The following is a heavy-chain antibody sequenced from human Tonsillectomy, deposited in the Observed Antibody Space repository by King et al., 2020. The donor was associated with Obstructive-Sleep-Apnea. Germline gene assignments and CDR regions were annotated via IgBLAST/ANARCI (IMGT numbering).Heavy chain of an antibody. CDR2: ICWNDDE. D-gene: IGHD6-13*01. CDR1: GFSLSASGVG. CDR3: ARRLSAPGLFDS. V-gene: IGHV2-5*01. J-gene: IGHJ4*02. Sequence: TLKESGPTLVKPTQTLTLTCTFSGFSLSASGVGVGWIRQPPGQALEWLALICWNDDERYSPSLKSRLTITKDTSKNQVVLTMTNMDPVDTATYYWARRLSAPGLFDSWCQGTLVTVAS.